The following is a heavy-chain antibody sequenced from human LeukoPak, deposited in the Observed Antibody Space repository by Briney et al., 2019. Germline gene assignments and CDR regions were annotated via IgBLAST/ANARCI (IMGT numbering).Heavy chain of an antibody. CDR3: ARHIISSSWYFDL. J-gene: IGHJ2*01. V-gene: IGHV4-59*08. D-gene: IGHD6-13*01. CDR2: IYYSGST. Sequence: SETLSLTRTVWGGSIRSYYWSWIRQPPGKGLEWIGYIYYSGSTNYNPSLKSRVTISVDTSKNQFSLKLSSVTAADTAVYYCARHIISSSWYFDLWGRGTLVTVSS. CDR1: GGSIRSYY.